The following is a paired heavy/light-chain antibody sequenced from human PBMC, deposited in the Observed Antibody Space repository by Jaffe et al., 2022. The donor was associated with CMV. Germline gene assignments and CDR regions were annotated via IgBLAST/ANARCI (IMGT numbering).Heavy chain of an antibody. Sequence: EAQLVESGGGLVQPGRSLRLSCAASGFIFDDKAMHWVRLAPGKGLEWVSGISSNSGTTGYADSVKGRFTISRDNAKNSLYLQMNSLRVEDTAVYYCANSPLTTVVRGYFHHWGQGTLVTVSS. CDR1: GFIFDDKA. CDR2: ISSNSGTT. V-gene: IGHV3-9*01. CDR3: ANSPLTTVVRGYFHH. J-gene: IGHJ1*01. D-gene: IGHD4-17*01.
Light chain of an antibody. V-gene: IGLV2-14*03. J-gene: IGLJ3*02. CDR1: SSDVGGYNY. Sequence: QSALTQPASVSGSPGQSITISCTGTSSDVGGYNYVSWYQQHPGKAPKLVIYDVSKRPSGVSNRFSGSKSGNTASLSIAGLQAEDEATYYCTAYSSSSPWVFGGGTTLTVL. CDR3: TAYSSSSPWV. CDR2: DVS.